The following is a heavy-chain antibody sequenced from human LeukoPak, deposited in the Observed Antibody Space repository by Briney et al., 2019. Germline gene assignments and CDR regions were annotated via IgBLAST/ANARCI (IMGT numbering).Heavy chain of an antibody. Sequence: SVKVSCKASGGTFSSYAISWVRQAPGQGLEWMGGIIPIFGTANYAQKFQGRVTITTDESTSTAYMELSSLRSEDTAVYYCASEWTSGSYGGYFDYWGQGPLVPVSS. CDR1: GGTFSSYA. V-gene: IGHV1-69*05. J-gene: IGHJ4*02. CDR2: IIPIFGTA. D-gene: IGHD1-26*01. CDR3: ASEWTSGSYGGYFDY.